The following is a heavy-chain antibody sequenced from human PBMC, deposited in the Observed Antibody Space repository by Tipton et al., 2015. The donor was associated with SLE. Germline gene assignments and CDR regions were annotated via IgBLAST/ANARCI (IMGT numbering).Heavy chain of an antibody. D-gene: IGHD1-1*01. J-gene: IGHJ4*02. V-gene: IGHV5-51*01. CDR2: IYPDDGDT. Sequence: QLVQSGAEVKKAGESLKISCKGSGYGFYGYWIGWVRQMPGKGLGWMGIIYPDDGDTRYNPSFQGQVTMSVDKSISTAYLQWSSLKASDTAMYYCARHLDNEVVDYWGQGTLVTVSS. CDR3: ARHLDNEVVDY. CDR1: GYGFYGYW.